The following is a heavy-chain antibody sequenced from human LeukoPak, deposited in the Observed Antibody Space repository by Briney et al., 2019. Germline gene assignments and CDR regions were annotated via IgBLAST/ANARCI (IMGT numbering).Heavy chain of an antibody. CDR2: INHSGST. CDR1: GGSFSGYY. J-gene: IGHJ4*02. V-gene: IGHV4-34*01. CDR3: ARLLRGNSGGKY. D-gene: IGHD2-15*01. Sequence: PSETLSLTCAVYGGSFSGYYWSWIRQPPGKGLEWIGEINHSGSTNYNPSLKSRITISVDTSKNQFSLKLSSVTAADTAVYYCARLLRGNSGGKYWGQGTLVTVSS.